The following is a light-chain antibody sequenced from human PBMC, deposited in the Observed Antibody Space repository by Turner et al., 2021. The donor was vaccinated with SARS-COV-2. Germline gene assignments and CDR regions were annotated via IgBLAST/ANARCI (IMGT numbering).Light chain of an antibody. CDR2: WAS. CDR1: QSVLSTANNKNF. J-gene: IGKJ4*01. CDR3: QQYYGDPLT. Sequence: DIVMTQSPGSLAVSLGERATINCKSSQSVLSTANNKNFLAWYQQKPGQPPKLLIYWASTRESGVPDRSSGSGSGTDFTLSISSLQAEDVAVYYCQQYYGDPLTFGGGTKVEIK. V-gene: IGKV4-1*01.